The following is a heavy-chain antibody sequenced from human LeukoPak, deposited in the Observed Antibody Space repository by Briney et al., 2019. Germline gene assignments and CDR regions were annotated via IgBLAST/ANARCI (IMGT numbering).Heavy chain of an antibody. CDR1: GGSISSYY. Sequence: SETLSLTCTVSGGSISSYYWSWIRQPPGKGLEWIGYIYFSGSTNYNPSLESRVTISVDTSKNQFSLKLSSVTAADTAVYYCARVFQGGEWLLGGLDYWGQGTLVTVSS. D-gene: IGHD3-3*01. V-gene: IGHV4-59*01. CDR2: IYFSGST. J-gene: IGHJ4*02. CDR3: ARVFQGGEWLLGGLDY.